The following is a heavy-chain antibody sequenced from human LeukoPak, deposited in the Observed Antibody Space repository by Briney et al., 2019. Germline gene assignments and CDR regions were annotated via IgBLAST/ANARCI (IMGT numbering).Heavy chain of an antibody. CDR1: GDSISGDY. J-gene: IGHJ3*02. CDR2: FHHTAGT. CDR3: ARLLDYDTSGDPDTFDI. Sequence: PSETLSLTCTVSGDSISGDYRSWIRQSPGKGLEWIGYFHHTAGTRYNPSLQSRVTISIDTSRKHFSLKLNSLSASDTAVYFCARLLDYDTSGDPDTFDIWGQGTMVTVSS. V-gene: IGHV4-59*08. D-gene: IGHD3-22*01.